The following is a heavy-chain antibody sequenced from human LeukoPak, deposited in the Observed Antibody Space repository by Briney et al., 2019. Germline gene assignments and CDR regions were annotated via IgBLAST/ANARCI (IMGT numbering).Heavy chain of an antibody. CDR3: AKETSAYDSSGYFDY. D-gene: IGHD3-22*01. Sequence: AGGSLRLSCGASGITFSSYAMSWVRQAPGKGLEWVSVISGSGGSTHYADSVKGRFPIARDNSKNTLYLQMNSLRAEDTAVYYCAKETSAYDSSGYFDYWGQGTLVTVSS. CDR1: GITFSSYA. V-gene: IGHV3-23*01. CDR2: ISGSGGST. J-gene: IGHJ4*02.